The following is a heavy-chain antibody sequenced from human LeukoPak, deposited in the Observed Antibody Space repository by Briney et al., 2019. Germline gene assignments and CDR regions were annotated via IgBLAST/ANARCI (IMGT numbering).Heavy chain of an antibody. J-gene: IGHJ4*02. CDR3: TTDYLGIVVVIATAVDY. Sequence: GGSLRLSCAASGFTLSNALMSWVRQAPGKGLEWVGRIKSKTDGGTTDYAAPVKGRFTISRDDSKYTLYLQTNSLKTVDTAVYYCTTDYLGIVVVIATAVDYWGQGTLVTVSS. CDR1: GFTLSNAL. CDR2: IKSKTDGGTT. D-gene: IGHD3-22*01. V-gene: IGHV3-15*01.